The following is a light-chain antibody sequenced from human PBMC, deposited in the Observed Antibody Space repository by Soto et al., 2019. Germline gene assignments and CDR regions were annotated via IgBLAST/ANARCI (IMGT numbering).Light chain of an antibody. CDR3: QQRSGWPPLFT. CDR2: DAS. Sequence: EIVLTQSPATLSLSPGERATLSCRASQSVSSYLAWYQQRPGQPPRLLIYDASNRATGIPARFSGSGSGTDFTRTISSLEPEDFAIYYCQQRSGWPPLFTFGPGTKVDI. CDR1: QSVSSY. V-gene: IGKV3-11*01. J-gene: IGKJ3*01.